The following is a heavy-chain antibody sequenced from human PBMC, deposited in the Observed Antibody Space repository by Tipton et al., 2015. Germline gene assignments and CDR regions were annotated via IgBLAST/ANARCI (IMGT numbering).Heavy chain of an antibody. J-gene: IGHJ4*02. Sequence: SLRLSCAASGFTFSSYGMHWVRQAPGKGLEWVAVIWHDGSNKYYADSVKGRFTISRDNSKYTLYLQMNSLRAEDTAVYYCAAGGRGYRYPMDYWGQGTLVTVSS. CDR1: GFTFSSYG. V-gene: IGHV3-33*01. CDR2: IWHDGSNK. CDR3: AAGGRGYRYPMDY. D-gene: IGHD5-18*01.